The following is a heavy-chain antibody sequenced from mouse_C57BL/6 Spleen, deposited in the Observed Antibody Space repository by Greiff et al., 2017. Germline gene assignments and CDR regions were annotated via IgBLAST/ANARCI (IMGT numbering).Heavy chain of an antibody. V-gene: IGHV1-18*01. CDR3: ARWGIYYAMDY. CDR1: GYTFTDYN. Sequence: VQLQQSGPELVKPGASEKIPCKASGYTFTDYNMDWVKQSHGKSLEWIGDINPNNGGTIYNQKFKGKATLTVAKSSSTAYMELRSLTSEDTAVYYCARWGIYYAMDYWGQGTSVTVSS. J-gene: IGHJ4*01. CDR2: INPNNGGT.